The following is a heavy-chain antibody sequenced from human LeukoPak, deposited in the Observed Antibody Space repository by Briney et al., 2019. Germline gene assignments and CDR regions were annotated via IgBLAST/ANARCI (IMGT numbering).Heavy chain of an antibody. CDR2: ISGSGGST. D-gene: IGHD6-19*01. CDR3: AKDPSRRTVAVAGTGDY. V-gene: IGHV3-23*01. CDR1: GFTVSSNY. J-gene: IGHJ4*02. Sequence: PGGSLRLSCAASGFTVSSNYMSWVRQAPGKGLEWVSAISGSGGSTYYADSVKGRFTISRDNSKNTLYLQMNSLRAEDTAVYYCAKDPSRRTVAVAGTGDYWGQGTLVTVSS.